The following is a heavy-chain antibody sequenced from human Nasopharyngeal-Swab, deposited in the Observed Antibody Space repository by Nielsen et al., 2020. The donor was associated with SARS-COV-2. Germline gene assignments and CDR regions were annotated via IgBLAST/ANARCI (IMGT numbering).Heavy chain of an antibody. V-gene: IGHV4-59*08. CDR3: ARRGEGYGDYLDY. D-gene: IGHD4-17*01. CDR2: IYYSGST. CDR1: GGSISNYH. J-gene: IGHJ4*02. Sequence: GSLSLSCSVSGGSISNYHWNWIRQPPGKGLEWIGYIYYSGSTNYNPSLKSRVTISVDTSKNQFSLKLSSVTAADTAVYYCARRGEGYGDYLDYWGQGTLVTVSS.